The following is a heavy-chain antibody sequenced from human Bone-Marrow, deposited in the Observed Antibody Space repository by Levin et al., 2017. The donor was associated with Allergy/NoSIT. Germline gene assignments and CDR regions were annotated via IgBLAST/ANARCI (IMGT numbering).Heavy chain of an antibody. CDR3: ARGAEYYYDSSGFDY. V-gene: IGHV3-33*01. Sequence: LSLTCAASGFTFSSYGMHWVRQAPGKGLEWVAVIWYDGSNKYYADSVKGRFTISRDNSKNTLYLQMNSLRAEDTAVYYCARGAEYYYDSSGFDYWGQGTLVTVSS. D-gene: IGHD3-22*01. CDR2: IWYDGSNK. CDR1: GFTFSSYG. J-gene: IGHJ4*02.